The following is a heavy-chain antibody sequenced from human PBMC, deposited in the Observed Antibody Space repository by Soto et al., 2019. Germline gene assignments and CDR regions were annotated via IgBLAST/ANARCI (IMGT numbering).Heavy chain of an antibody. Sequence: PGGSLRLSCAASGFTFSSYAMSWVRQAPGKGLEWVSAISGSGGSTYYADSVKGRFVISRDNSKKTLYLQMTSLTAEDSAMYYCARGSTDSYPGSRIFDFWGRGTLVTVSS. V-gene: IGHV3-23*01. CDR3: ARGSTDSYPGSRIFDF. D-gene: IGHD3-10*01. CDR1: GFTFSSYA. CDR2: ISGSGGST. J-gene: IGHJ4*02.